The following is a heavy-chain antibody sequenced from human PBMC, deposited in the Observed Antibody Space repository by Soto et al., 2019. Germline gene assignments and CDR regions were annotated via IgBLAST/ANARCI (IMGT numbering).Heavy chain of an antibody. CDR3: ARGVTGGYCDYVWGSYRHPRGSYYYGMDV. J-gene: IGHJ6*02. Sequence: GASVKVSCKASGYTFTSYGISWVRQAPGQGLEWMGWISAYNGNTNYAQKLQGRVTMTTDTSTSTAYMELRSLRSDDTAVYYCARGVTGGYCDYVWGSYRHPRGSYYYGMDVWG. CDR2: ISAYNGNT. CDR1: GYTFTSYG. D-gene: IGHD3-16*02. V-gene: IGHV1-18*04.